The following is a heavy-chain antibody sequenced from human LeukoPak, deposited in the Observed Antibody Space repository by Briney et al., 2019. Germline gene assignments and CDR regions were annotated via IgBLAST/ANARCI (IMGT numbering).Heavy chain of an antibody. J-gene: IGHJ3*02. CDR2: IIPIFGTA. CDR3: ARAPVFMSAFDI. V-gene: IGHV1-69*06. D-gene: IGHD2-8*01. Sequence: ASVKVSCKASGGTFSSYAISWVRQAPGQGLEWMGGIIPIFGTANYAQKFQGRVTITADKSTSTAYMELSSLRSEDTAVYYCARAPVFMSAFDIWGQGTMVTVSS. CDR1: GGTFSSYA.